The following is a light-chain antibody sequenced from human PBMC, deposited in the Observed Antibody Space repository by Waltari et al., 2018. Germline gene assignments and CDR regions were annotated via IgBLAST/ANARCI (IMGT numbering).Light chain of an antibody. CDR3: CSPDSSGNHWV. Sequence: SYELTQPPSVSVSPGQTARITCSGDALPKKSVFFYSQKSGQAPVLVIYEDNKRPSGIPEGFSGSSSGTLSTLTVSGAQVDDEADYYCCSPDSSGNHWVFGGGTKLAVL. CDR2: EDN. V-gene: IGLV3-10*01. J-gene: IGLJ3*02. CDR1: ALPKKS.